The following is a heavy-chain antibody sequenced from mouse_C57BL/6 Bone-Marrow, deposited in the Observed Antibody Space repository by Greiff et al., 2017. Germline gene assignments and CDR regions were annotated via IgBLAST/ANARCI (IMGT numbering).Heavy chain of an antibody. CDR3: ITGVTTVVDY. CDR2: IDPEAGDT. V-gene: IGHV14-1*01. J-gene: IGHJ2*01. Sequence: VNVKPSGAELVRPGASVKLSCTASGFNIQDYYLHWVKQRPEQGLEWIGRIDPEAGDTEYAPKFQGKATLTADTYSTTAYLQLSSLTSEYSAVYYCITGVTTVVDYWGQGTTLTVSS. D-gene: IGHD1-1*01. CDR1: GFNIQDYY.